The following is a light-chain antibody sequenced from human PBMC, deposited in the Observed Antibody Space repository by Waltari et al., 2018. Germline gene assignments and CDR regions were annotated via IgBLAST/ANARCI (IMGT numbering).Light chain of an antibody. CDR3: QQYNTYSA. V-gene: IGKV1-5*03. CDR2: KAS. J-gene: IGKJ2*01. Sequence: DIQMTQSPSSLSASVGDRVNITCRASQSICNWLAWYQQKPGKAPILLLYKASILKSWVPSRFSGSGSETQFTLTISSLQPGDFATYYCQQYNTYSAFGQGTKLEIK. CDR1: QSICNW.